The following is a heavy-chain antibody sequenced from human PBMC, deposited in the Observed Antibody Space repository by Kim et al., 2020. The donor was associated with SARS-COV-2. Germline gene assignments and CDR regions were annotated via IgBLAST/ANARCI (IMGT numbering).Heavy chain of an antibody. V-gene: IGHV4-38-2*02. CDR2: IYHSGST. D-gene: IGHD3-3*01. J-gene: IGHJ4*02. CDR1: DSSIIRVSY. Sequence: SETLSLTCTVSDSSIIRVSYWGWIRQPPGKGLEWIGSIYHSGSTDYNPSLRSRVTISVDTSKNQYSLEVRSVTAADTAVYYCARGLTIIGSRATYWGPGTLVTVSS. CDR3: ARGLTIIGSRATY.